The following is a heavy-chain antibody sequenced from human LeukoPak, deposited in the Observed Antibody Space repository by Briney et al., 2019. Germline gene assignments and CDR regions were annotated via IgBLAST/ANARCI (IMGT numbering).Heavy chain of an antibody. Sequence: SETLSLTCTVSGGSISSGGYYWSWIRQPPGKGLEWIGYIYHSGSTNYNPSLKSRVTISVDKSKNQFSLKLSSVTAADTAVYYCARSEYCSGGSCFLDYWGQGTLVTVSS. V-gene: IGHV4-30-2*01. CDR1: GGSISSGGYY. J-gene: IGHJ4*02. CDR2: IYHSGST. D-gene: IGHD2-15*01. CDR3: ARSEYCSGGSCFLDY.